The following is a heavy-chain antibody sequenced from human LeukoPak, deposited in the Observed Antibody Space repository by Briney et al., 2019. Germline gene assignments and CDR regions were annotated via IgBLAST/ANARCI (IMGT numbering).Heavy chain of an antibody. Sequence: PSETLSLNCAVYGGSFSGYYWSWIRQPPGKGLEWIGEINHSGSTNYNPSLKSRVTISVGTSKNQFSLKLSSVTAADTAVYYCARVDCSGGSCYSAPFDYWGQGTLVTVSS. J-gene: IGHJ4*02. CDR1: GGSFSGYY. D-gene: IGHD2-15*01. CDR3: ARVDCSGGSCYSAPFDY. CDR2: INHSGST. V-gene: IGHV4-34*01.